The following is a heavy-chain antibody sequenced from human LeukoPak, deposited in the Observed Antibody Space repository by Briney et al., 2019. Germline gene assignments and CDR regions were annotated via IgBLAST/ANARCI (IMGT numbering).Heavy chain of an antibody. CDR2: IIPILGIA. Sequence: SVKVSCKASGGTFSSYAISWVRQAPGQGLEWMGRIIPILGIANYAQKFQGRVTITADESTSTAYMELSSLRSEDTAVYYCARDHCSSTSCYNAFDIWGQGTMVTVSS. CDR3: ARDHCSSTSCYNAFDI. CDR1: GGTFSSYA. D-gene: IGHD2-2*02. V-gene: IGHV1-69*04. J-gene: IGHJ3*02.